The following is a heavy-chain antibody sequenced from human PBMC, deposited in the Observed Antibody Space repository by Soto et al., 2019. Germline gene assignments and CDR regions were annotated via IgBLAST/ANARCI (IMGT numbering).Heavy chain of an antibody. Sequence: EVQLVETGGGLIQPGGSLRLSCAASGFSISINYMSWVRQAPGKGLEWVSIIHSGGNTDYADSVKGRFTVSRYNSKNTVYLQMNSLRAEDTAIYSCASIAVADGFDPWGQGTLVTVSS. V-gene: IGHV3-53*02. CDR3: ASIAVADGFDP. CDR1: GFSISINY. CDR2: IHSGGNT. D-gene: IGHD6-19*01. J-gene: IGHJ5*02.